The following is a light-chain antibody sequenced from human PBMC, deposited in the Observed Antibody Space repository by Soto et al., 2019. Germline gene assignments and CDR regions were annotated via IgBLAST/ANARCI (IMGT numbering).Light chain of an antibody. CDR1: QGINNF. Sequence: DIQMTQSPSSLSASVGDTVTITCRSSQGINNFLAWFQQKPGKDPKSLIYAASTLQSGVPSNFSGSGSDTDFTLTISSLQPEDSATYFCQQYHTFPVTFGGGTKVEIK. CDR3: QQYHTFPVT. CDR2: AAS. V-gene: IGKV1-16*02. J-gene: IGKJ4*01.